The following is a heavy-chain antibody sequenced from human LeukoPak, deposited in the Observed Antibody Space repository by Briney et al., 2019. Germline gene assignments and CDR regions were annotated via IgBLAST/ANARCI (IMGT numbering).Heavy chain of an antibody. CDR1: GFIFRTYA. D-gene: IGHD2-21*02. CDR2: ISHDGVNK. V-gene: IGHV3-30-3*01. J-gene: IGHJ4*02. CDR3: ARDYRKDIVVVTAILHY. Sequence: GGSLRLSCGASGFIFRTYAMHWVRQAPGKGLEWVAVISHDGVNKKYADSVKGRFTISRDNSKNTLYLQMNSLTDEDMAIYYCARDYRKDIVVVTAILHYWGQGTLVTVSS.